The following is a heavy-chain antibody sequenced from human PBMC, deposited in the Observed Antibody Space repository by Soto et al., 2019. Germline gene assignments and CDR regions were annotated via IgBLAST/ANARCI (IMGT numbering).Heavy chain of an antibody. Sequence: EVQLLESGEGLVQPGGSLRLSCAASGFTFSSYAMSWVRQAPGKGLEWVSAISGSGGSTYYADSVKGRFTISRDNSKNTLYLQMNSLRAEDTAVYYCAKSVTVYYYYGMDVWGQGTTVTVSS. CDR2: ISGSGGST. J-gene: IGHJ6*02. CDR3: AKSVTVYYYYGMDV. V-gene: IGHV3-23*01. D-gene: IGHD2-21*02. CDR1: GFTFSSYA.